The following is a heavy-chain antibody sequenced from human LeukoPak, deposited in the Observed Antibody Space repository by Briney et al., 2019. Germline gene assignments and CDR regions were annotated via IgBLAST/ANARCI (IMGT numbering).Heavy chain of an antibody. V-gene: IGHV3-21*01. D-gene: IGHD2-15*01. CDR2: ISSGSRYI. Sequence: GGSLRLSCAASGFTFSAYSMNWVRQAPGKGLEWVSSISSGSRYIYYADSVKGRFTISRDNAKDSLYLQMNRQRAEDTAVYYCAKCSGGNCYHSDDHWGEGTLVTVSP. J-gene: IGHJ5*02. CDR1: GFTFSAYS. CDR3: AKCSGGNCYHSDDH.